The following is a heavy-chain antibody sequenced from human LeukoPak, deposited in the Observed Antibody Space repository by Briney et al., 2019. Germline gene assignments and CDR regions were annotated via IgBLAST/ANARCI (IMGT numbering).Heavy chain of an antibody. V-gene: IGHV3-30*18. CDR2: ISYDGSNK. D-gene: IGHD2-2*01. CDR3: AKARYCSSTSCRAPSAYYI. Sequence: GGSLRLSCAASGFTFSSYGMHWVRQAPGKGLEWVAVISYDGSNKYYADSVKGRFTISRDNSKNTLYLQMNSLRAEDTAVYYCAKARYCSSTSCRAPSAYYIWGQGTMVTVSS. CDR1: GFTFSSYG. J-gene: IGHJ3*02.